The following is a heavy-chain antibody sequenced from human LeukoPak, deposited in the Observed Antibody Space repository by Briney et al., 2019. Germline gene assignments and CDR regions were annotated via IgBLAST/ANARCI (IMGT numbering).Heavy chain of an antibody. CDR3: ARDIVVVVAAYYYYYGMDV. Sequence: PGGSLRLSCAASGFTVSSNYMSWVRQAPGKGLEWVSVIYSGGSTYYADSVKGRFTISRDNSKNTLYLQMNSLRAEDTAVYYCARDIVVVVAAYYYYYGMDVWGQETTDTVSS. D-gene: IGHD2-15*01. J-gene: IGHJ6*02. V-gene: IGHV3-53*01. CDR2: IYSGGST. CDR1: GFTVSSNY.